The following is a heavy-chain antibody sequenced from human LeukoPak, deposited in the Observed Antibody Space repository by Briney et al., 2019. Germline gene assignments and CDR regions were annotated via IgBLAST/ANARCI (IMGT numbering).Heavy chain of an antibody. Sequence: GGSLRLSCAASGFTFSSYGMHWVRQAPGKGLEWVAVISYDGSNKYYADSVKGRFTISRDNSKNTLYLQMNSLRAEDTAVYYCAKGYRRGSVYSSGWQGVDYWGQGTLVTVSS. CDR1: GFTFSSYG. CDR3: AKGYRRGSVYSSGWQGVDY. CDR2: ISYDGSNK. V-gene: IGHV3-30*18. J-gene: IGHJ4*02. D-gene: IGHD6-19*01.